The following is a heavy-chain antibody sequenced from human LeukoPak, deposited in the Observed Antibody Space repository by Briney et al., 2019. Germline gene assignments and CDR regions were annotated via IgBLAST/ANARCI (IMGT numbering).Heavy chain of an antibody. D-gene: IGHD6-19*01. V-gene: IGHV4-59*01. CDR2: VYYSGST. Sequence: SETLSLTCTVSGDSISSYSWSWIRQPPGKGLEWIGYVYYSGSTNYNPSLKSRVTISVDTSKNQFSLKLSSVTAADTAVYYCARAIDSSGWSIYYFDYWGQGTLVTVSS. J-gene: IGHJ4*02. CDR1: GDSISSYS. CDR3: ARAIDSSGWSIYYFDY.